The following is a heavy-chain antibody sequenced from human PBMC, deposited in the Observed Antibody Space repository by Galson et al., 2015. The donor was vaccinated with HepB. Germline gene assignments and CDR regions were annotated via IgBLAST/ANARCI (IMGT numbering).Heavy chain of an antibody. CDR3: ARERGQLWLLEADY. Sequence: SVKVSCKASGYTFTGYYMHWVRQAPGQGLEWMGWINPNSGGTNYAQKFQGRVTMTRDTSISTAYMELSRLRSDDTAVYYCARERGQLWLLEADYWGQGTLATVSS. CDR1: GYTFTGYY. CDR2: INPNSGGT. J-gene: IGHJ4*02. D-gene: IGHD5-18*01. V-gene: IGHV1-2*02.